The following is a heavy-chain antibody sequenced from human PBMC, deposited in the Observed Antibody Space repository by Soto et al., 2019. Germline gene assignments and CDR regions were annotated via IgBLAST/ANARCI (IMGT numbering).Heavy chain of an antibody. D-gene: IGHD6-19*01. V-gene: IGHV3-30*18. CDR3: AKEQSSGFYSVVDY. J-gene: IGHJ4*02. CDR1: GFTLSCCG. Sequence: QVQVVESGGGVVQPGRSLRLSCAASGFTLSCCGMHWVRQAPGKGLEWVGVITYDGSEIHYGDSVKGRFTISRDSSENTVYLLMNSLRVEDSAVYYCAKEQSSGFYSVVDYWGQGTLVTVSP. CDR2: ITYDGSEI.